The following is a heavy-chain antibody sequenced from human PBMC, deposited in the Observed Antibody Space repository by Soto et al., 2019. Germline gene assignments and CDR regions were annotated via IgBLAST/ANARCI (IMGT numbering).Heavy chain of an antibody. CDR2: ISPSSGHI. V-gene: IGHV3-21*06. CDR3: SGCSGGACHKNYGMDV. CDR1: GFTFSSCN. Sequence: EVHLVESGGGLVKPGGSLRLSCAVSGFTFSSCNMNWVRQAPGKGLEWVSSISPSSGHIYYADSVKGRFTISRDNAKNSLFLQMNSLRGEDTAVYYCSGCSGGACHKNYGMDVWGQGTTVTVSS. D-gene: IGHD2-15*01. J-gene: IGHJ6*02.